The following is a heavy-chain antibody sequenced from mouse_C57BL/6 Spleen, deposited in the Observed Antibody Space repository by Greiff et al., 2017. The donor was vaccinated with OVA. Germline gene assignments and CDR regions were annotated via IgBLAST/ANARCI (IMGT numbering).Heavy chain of an antibody. Sequence: QVQLQQSGPELVKPGASVKISCKASGYAFSSSWMNWVKQRPGKGLEWIGRIYPGDGDTNYNGKFKGKATLTADKSSSTAYMQLSSLTSEDSAVYFCAVGSSFAMDYWGQGTSVTVSS. V-gene: IGHV1-82*01. CDR2: IYPGDGDT. CDR1: GYAFSSSW. J-gene: IGHJ4*01. D-gene: IGHD1-1*01. CDR3: AVGSSFAMDY.